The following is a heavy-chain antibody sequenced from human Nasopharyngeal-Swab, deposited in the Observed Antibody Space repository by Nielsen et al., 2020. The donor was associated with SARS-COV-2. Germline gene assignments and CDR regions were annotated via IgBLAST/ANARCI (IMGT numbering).Heavy chain of an antibody. V-gene: IGHV4-39*01. Sequence: WIRQPPGKGLEWIGSIYYSGSTYYNPSLKSRVTISVDTSKNQFPLKLSSVTAADTAVYYCARQGTRCSGGSCYWDAFDIWGQGTMVTVSS. CDR2: IYYSGST. D-gene: IGHD2-15*01. CDR3: ARQGTRCSGGSCYWDAFDI. J-gene: IGHJ3*02.